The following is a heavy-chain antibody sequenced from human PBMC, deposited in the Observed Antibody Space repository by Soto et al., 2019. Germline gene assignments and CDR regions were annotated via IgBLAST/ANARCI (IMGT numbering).Heavy chain of an antibody. D-gene: IGHD5-12*01. CDR1: GGSISSYY. CDR2: IYRSGTT. CDR3: ARVQMATIYFDY. J-gene: IGHJ4*02. Sequence: SETLSLTCAVSGGSISSYYWSWIRQPPGKGLEWIGHIYRSGTTRYNPSVKSRVTISIDTSKNQFSLKLSSMTAADTAVYYCARVQMATIYFDYWGQGILVTVSS. V-gene: IGHV4-59*01.